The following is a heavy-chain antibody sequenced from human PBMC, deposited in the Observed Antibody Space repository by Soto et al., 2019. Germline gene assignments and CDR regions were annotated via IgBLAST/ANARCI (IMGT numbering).Heavy chain of an antibody. Sequence: GGSLRLSCAASGFTFSSYGMHWVRQAPGKGLEWVAVISYDGSNKYYADSVKGRFTISRDNSKNTLYLQMNSLRAEDTAVYYCAKDGPYYDSSGYPDYWGQGTLVTVSS. CDR3: AKDGPYYDSSGYPDY. D-gene: IGHD3-22*01. J-gene: IGHJ4*02. CDR2: ISYDGSNK. CDR1: GFTFSSYG. V-gene: IGHV3-30*18.